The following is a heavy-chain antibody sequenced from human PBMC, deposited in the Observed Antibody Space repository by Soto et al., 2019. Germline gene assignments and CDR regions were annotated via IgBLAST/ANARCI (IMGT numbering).Heavy chain of an antibody. V-gene: IGHV3-30-3*01. CDR2: MSYDGSNK. Sequence: QVHLVESGGGVVQPGRSLRLSCAASGFTFSTYTMHWVRQAPGKGLEWVAVMSYDGSNKYYADSVKGRFTVSRDNSNNTLYLHMNSLRAKDTAVYYCARTRGAYYDFWSGPRSTYYYYSMDVWGQGTTVTVSS. J-gene: IGHJ6*02. D-gene: IGHD3-3*01. CDR3: ARTRGAYYDFWSGPRSTYYYYSMDV. CDR1: GFTFSTYT.